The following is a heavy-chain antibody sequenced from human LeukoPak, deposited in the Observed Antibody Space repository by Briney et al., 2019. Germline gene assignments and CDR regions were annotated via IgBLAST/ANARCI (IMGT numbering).Heavy chain of an antibody. D-gene: IGHD3-22*01. Sequence: PSETLSLTCTFSGGSISSYYWSWIRQPPGKGLEWIGYIYYSGSTNYNPSLKSRVTISVDTSKDQFSLKLSSVTAADTAVYYCARDSQYYDSSGYPNAFDIWGQGTMVTVS. J-gene: IGHJ3*02. V-gene: IGHV4-59*01. CDR1: GGSISSYY. CDR2: IYYSGST. CDR3: ARDSQYYDSSGYPNAFDI.